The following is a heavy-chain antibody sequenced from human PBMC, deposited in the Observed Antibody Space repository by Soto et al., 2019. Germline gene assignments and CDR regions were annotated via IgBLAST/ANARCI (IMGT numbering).Heavy chain of an antibody. Sequence: SETLSLTCTVSGGSIDDFYWIWIRQPPGKGLEWIGYIYYSGSTDYNPSLKGRVTISVDTSKNQFSLKLRSVTAADTAVYYCARVGGVAARTFDYWGQGTLVTVSS. CDR3: ARVGGVAARTFDY. CDR2: IYYSGST. D-gene: IGHD6-6*01. CDR1: GGSIDDFY. J-gene: IGHJ4*02. V-gene: IGHV4-59*01.